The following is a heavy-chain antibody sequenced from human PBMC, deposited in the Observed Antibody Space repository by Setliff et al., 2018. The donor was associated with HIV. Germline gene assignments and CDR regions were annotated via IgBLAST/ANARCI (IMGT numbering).Heavy chain of an antibody. D-gene: IGHD6-13*01. J-gene: IGHJ6*03. CDR3: ARVPVSSYYYYMDV. CDR1: GYTFNDYH. CDR2: ISASSVNT. V-gene: IGHV1-18*04. Sequence: ASVKVSCKASGYTFNDYHIYWVRQAPGQGLEWVGSISASSVNTNYTQGRVTMTTDISTSTAYMELRSLRSDDSAVYFCARVPVSSYYYYMDVWGKGTTVTVSS.